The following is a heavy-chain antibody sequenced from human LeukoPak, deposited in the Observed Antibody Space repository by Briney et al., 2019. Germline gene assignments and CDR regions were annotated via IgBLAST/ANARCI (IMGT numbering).Heavy chain of an antibody. CDR3: ARGVKWELIFDY. CDR2: MNPNSGNT. V-gene: IGHV1-8*01. D-gene: IGHD1-26*01. CDR1: GYTFTSYD. Sequence: ASVKVSCKASGYTFTSYDINWVRQATGQGLEWMGWMNPNSGNTGYAQKFQGRVTMTRNTSISTAYMELSSLRSEDTAVYYCARGVKWELIFDYWGQGTLVTVSS. J-gene: IGHJ4*02.